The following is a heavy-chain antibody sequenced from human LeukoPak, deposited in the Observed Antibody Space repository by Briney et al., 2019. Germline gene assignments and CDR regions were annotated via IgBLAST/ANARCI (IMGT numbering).Heavy chain of an antibody. J-gene: IGHJ5*02. CDR1: GYTFTSYD. V-gene: IGHV1-8*01. Sequence: GASVKVSCKASGYTFTSYDINWVRQATGQGLEWMGWMNPNSGNTGYAQKFQGRVTMTRNTSISTAYMELSSLRSEDTAVYYCARRPIKYATFDPWGQGTLVTVSS. D-gene: IGHD1-26*01. CDR3: ARRPIKYATFDP. CDR2: MNPNSGNT.